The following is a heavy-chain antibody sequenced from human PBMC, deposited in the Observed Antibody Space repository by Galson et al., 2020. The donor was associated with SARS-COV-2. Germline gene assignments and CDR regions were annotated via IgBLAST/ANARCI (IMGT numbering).Heavy chain of an antibody. CDR3: ARACCSGGSCSIFYYYYGMDV. Sequence: GGSLRLSCAASGFTFSSYGMHWVRQAPGKGLEWVAVIWYDGSNKYYADSVKGRFTISRDNSKNTLYLQMNSLRAEDTAVYYCARACCSGGSCSIFYYYYGMDVWGQGTTVTVSS. V-gene: IGHV3-33*01. CDR1: GFTFSSYG. J-gene: IGHJ6*02. CDR2: IWYDGSNK. D-gene: IGHD2-15*01.